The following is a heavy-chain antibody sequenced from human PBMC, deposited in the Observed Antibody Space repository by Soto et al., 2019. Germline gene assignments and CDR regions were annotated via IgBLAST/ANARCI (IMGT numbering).Heavy chain of an antibody. CDR1: GGSIINYY. V-gene: IGHV4-4*07. J-gene: IGHJ5*01. D-gene: IGHD6-13*01. CDR2: IYSSGST. Sequence: XETLCLTFTVSGGSIINYYWTWIRQPAGKGLEWVGRIYSSGSTSYNPSLKSRLTMSVDTSKNQFSLKLTSVTAADTALYYCARQTTYSSSWFDYWGHGALVTVS. CDR3: ARQTTYSSSWFDY.